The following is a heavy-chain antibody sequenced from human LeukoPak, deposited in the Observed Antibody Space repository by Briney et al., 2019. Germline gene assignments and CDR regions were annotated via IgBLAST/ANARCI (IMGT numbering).Heavy chain of an antibody. CDR3: TTDPFVVVIAMGIEYFQH. V-gene: IGHV3-15*01. CDR2: IKSKTDGGTT. CDR1: GFTFSNAW. Sequence: GGSLRLSCAASGFTFSNAWMSWVRQAPGKGLEWVGRIKSKTDGGTTDYAAPVKGRFTISRDDSKNTLYLQMNSLKTEDTAVYYCTTDPFVVVIAMGIEYFQHWGQGTLVTVXS. D-gene: IGHD2-21*01. J-gene: IGHJ1*01.